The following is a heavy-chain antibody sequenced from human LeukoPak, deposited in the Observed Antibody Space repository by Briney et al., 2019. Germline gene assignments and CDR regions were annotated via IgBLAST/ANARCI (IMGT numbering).Heavy chain of an antibody. CDR3: ARPPTYYYDSSGYYFDY. CDR2: ISSRSTYI. J-gene: IGHJ4*02. CDR1: GFTFSSYS. V-gene: IGHV3-21*04. D-gene: IGHD3-22*01. Sequence: GGSLRLSCAASGFTFSSYSMNWVRQAPGKGLEWVSSISSRSTYIYHADSVKGRFTISRDNSKNTLYLQMNSLRAEDTAVYYCARPPTYYYDSSGYYFDYWGQGTLVTVSS.